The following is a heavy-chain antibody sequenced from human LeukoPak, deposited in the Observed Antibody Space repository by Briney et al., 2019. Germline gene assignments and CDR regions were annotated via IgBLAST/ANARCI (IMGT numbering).Heavy chain of an antibody. J-gene: IGHJ6*04. CDR2: ISYDGSNK. CDR1: GLTFSSYA. CDR3: ARTLAEQQLGRIYYYYGMDV. V-gene: IGHV3-30*04. D-gene: IGHD6-13*01. Sequence: GRSLRLSCAASGLTFSSYAMHWVRQAPGKGLEWVAVISYDGSNKYYADSVKGRFTISRDNSKNTLYLQMNSLRAEDTAVYYCARTLAEQQLGRIYYYYGMDVWGKGTTVTVSS.